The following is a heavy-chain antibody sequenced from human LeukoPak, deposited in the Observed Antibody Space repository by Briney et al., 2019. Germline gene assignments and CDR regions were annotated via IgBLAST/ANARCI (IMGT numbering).Heavy chain of an antibody. J-gene: IGHJ5*02. CDR2: ISPYNGNT. V-gene: IGHV1-18*01. D-gene: IGHD3-3*01. CDR3: ARDQRGDYDFWSGSNWFDP. Sequence: ASVKVSCKASGYDFTSVGITWVRRAPGQGLEWMGWISPYNGNTNYAQKFQGRVTMTRDTSISTAYMELSRLRSDDTAVYYCARDQRGDYDFWSGSNWFDPWGQGTLVTVSS. CDR1: GYDFTSVG.